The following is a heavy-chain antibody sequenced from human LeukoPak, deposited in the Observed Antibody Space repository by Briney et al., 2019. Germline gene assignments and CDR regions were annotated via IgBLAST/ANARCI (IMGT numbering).Heavy chain of an antibody. Sequence: SETLSLTCAVSGDSISSNFWWTWVRQPPGKGLEWIREIHHSGSTNYSPSLKSRVTVSVDNSRNDFSLSLTSVSAADTAVYYCARGIPGYFGTSGYYYEYWGQGTLVTVSS. CDR1: GDSISSNFW. D-gene: IGHD3-22*01. J-gene: IGHJ4*02. CDR2: IHHSGST. CDR3: ARGIPGYFGTSGYYYEY. V-gene: IGHV4-4*02.